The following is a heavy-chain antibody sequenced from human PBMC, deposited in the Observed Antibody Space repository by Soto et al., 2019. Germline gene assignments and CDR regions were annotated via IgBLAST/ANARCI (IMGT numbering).Heavy chain of an antibody. CDR3: ARGGVGCSGGSCSTSYAFDI. J-gene: IGHJ3*02. V-gene: IGHV1-2*04. CDR2: INPNSGGT. CDR1: GGTFSSYA. D-gene: IGHD2-15*01. Sequence: ASVKVSCKASGGTFSSYAISWVRQAPGQGLEWMGWINPNSGGTNYAQKFQGWVTMTRDTSISTAYMELSRLRSDDTAVYYCARGGVGCSGGSCSTSYAFDIWGQGTMVTVSS.